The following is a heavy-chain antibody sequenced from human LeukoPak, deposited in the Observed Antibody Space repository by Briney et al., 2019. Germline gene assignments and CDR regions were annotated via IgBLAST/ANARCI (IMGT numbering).Heavy chain of an antibody. CDR3: AGSIFGYPWFDP. CDR2: VFHTGHT. V-gene: IGHV4-59*01. J-gene: IGHJ5*02. Sequence: PSETLSLTCTVSGGSISSYYWSWIRQPAGKGLEWIGYVFHTGHTNYNPSLKSRVTMSIDPSKDQFSLEVTSVTAADTAVYYCAGSIFGYPWFDPWGQGTLVTVSS. CDR1: GGSISSYY. D-gene: IGHD3-9*01.